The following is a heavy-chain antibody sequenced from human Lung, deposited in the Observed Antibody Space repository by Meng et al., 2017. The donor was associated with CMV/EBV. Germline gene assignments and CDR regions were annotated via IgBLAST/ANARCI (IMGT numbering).Heavy chain of an antibody. D-gene: IGHD6-19*01. V-gene: IGHV4-4*02. J-gene: IGHJ4*02. CDR3: ASFPPPGKQWLVTDY. CDR1: GGSISSSNR. Sequence: QVQLQEPGPGLVKPSGTLSLTCAVSGGSISSSNRWSWVRQPPGKGLEWIGEIYHSGSTNYNPSLKSRVTISVDKSKNQFSLKLSSVTAADTAVYYCASFPPPGKQWLVTDYWGQGTLVTVSS. CDR2: IYHSGST.